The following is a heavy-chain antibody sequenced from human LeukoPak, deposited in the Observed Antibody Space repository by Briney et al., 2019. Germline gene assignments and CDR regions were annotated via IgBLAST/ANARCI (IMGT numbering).Heavy chain of an antibody. D-gene: IGHD2-15*01. CDR2: ISSSGSTI. J-gene: IGHJ3*01. CDR3: AKDRGGSSQLGDAFDV. V-gene: IGHV3-48*03. CDR1: GFTFSSYE. Sequence: GGSLRLSCAASGFTFSSYEMNWVRQAPGKGLEWVSYISSSGSTIYYADSVKGRFTISRDNAKNSLYLQMNSLRPEDTALYYCAKDRGGSSQLGDAFDVWGQGTMVSVSS.